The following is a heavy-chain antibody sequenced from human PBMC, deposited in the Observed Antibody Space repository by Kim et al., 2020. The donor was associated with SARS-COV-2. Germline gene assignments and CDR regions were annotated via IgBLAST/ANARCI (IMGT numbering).Heavy chain of an antibody. D-gene: IGHD6-13*01. CDR1: GFTFSDYY. CDR2: ITTSSTYT. J-gene: IGHJ4*02. CDR3: ARRRSSWYSQIDF. V-gene: IGHV3-11*03. Sequence: GGSLRLSCAASGFTFSDYYMSWIRQAPGKGLECVSYITTSSTYTNYADSVKGRFTNSRDNAENSLYLQMNSLRAEDTAVYYCARRRSSWYSQIDFWGQGTRVTVSS.